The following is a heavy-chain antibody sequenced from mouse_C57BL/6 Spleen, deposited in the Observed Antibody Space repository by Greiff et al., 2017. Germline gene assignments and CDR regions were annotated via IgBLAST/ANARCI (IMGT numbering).Heavy chain of an antibody. CDR3: ARDGSREGDAMDY. J-gene: IGHJ4*01. D-gene: IGHD1-1*01. CDR2: INPSSGYT. V-gene: IGHV1-7*01. Sequence: QVQLQQSGAELAKPGASVKLSCKASGYTFTSYWMHWVKQRPGQGLEWIGYINPSSGYTKYNQTFKDKATLTADKSSSTAYMQLSSLTYEDSAVYYCARDGSREGDAMDYWGQGTSVTVSS. CDR1: GYTFTSYW.